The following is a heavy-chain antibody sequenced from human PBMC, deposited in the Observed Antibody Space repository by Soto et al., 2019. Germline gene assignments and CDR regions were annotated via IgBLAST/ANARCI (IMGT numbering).Heavy chain of an antibody. CDR2: INPSGGST. J-gene: IGHJ6*02. D-gene: IGHD5-18*01. CDR3: ARAYVDTAMVTGSRYYYYYYYGMDV. CDR1: GYTFTSYY. Sequence: ASVKVSCKASGYTFTSYYMHWVRQAPGQGLEWMGIINPSGGSTSYAQKFQGRVTMTRDTSTSTVYMELSSLRSEDTAVYYCARAYVDTAMVTGSRYYYYYYYGMDVWGQGTTVTVSS. V-gene: IGHV1-46*03.